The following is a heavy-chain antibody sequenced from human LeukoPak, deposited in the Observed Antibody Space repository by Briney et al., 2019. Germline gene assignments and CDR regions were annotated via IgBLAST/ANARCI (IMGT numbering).Heavy chain of an antibody. V-gene: IGHV3-9*01. J-gene: IGHJ4*02. CDR3: XXXRGPGDSDPIDY. CDR1: GFTFDDYA. Sequence: PGGSLRLSCAASGFTFDDYAMHWVRQAPGKGLEWVSGISGNSGGRGYADSVKGRFTISRDNAKNSLYLQMNSLRPEDTALYYCXXXRGPGDSDPIDYWGQGTLVTVSS. D-gene: IGHD2-21*02. CDR2: ISGNSGGR.